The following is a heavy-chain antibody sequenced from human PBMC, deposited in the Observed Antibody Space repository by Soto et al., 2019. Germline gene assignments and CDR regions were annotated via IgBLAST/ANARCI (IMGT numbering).Heavy chain of an antibody. V-gene: IGHV1-18*01. CDR3: AREGVAPYYCTKRQARAVNTH. Sequence: ASVKVSCKASGYTFTRSGISWVRQAPGQGLEWMGWISTYNGDTNYAQTFQGRVTMTTDTSTSTVHMEVRSLRSDDTAVYYCAREGVAPYYCTKRQARAVNTHWGQGTTVTVSS. D-gene: IGHD4-17*01. CDR1: GYTFTRSG. CDR2: ISTYNGDT. J-gene: IGHJ6*02.